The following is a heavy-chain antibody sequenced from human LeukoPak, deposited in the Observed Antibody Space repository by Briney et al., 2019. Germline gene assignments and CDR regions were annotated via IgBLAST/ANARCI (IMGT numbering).Heavy chain of an antibody. V-gene: IGHV3-23*01. J-gene: IGHJ4*02. Sequence: GGSLRLSCAASGFTFSSYAMSWVRQAPGKGLEWVSAISGSGGSTYYADSVKGRFTISRDNSKNTLYLQMNSLRAEDTAVYHCAKDRGSGSYSSDYWGQGTLVTVSS. CDR1: GFTFSSYA. CDR3: AKDRGSGSYSSDY. D-gene: IGHD1-26*01. CDR2: ISGSGGST.